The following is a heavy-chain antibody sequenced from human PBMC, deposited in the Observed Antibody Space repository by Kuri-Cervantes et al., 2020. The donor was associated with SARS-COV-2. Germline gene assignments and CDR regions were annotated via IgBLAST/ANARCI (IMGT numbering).Heavy chain of an antibody. D-gene: IGHD3-3*01. J-gene: IGHJ5*02. CDR2: IKQDGSEK. CDR1: GFTFSSYW. V-gene: IGHV3-7*01. Sequence: GGSLRLSCAASGFTFSSYWMSWVHQAPGKGLEWVANIKQDGSEKYYVDSVKGRFTISRDNAKNSLYLQMNSLRAEDTAVYYCARMDYDFWSGYYPKGGFDPWGQGTLVTVSS. CDR3: ARMDYDFWSGYYPKGGFDP.